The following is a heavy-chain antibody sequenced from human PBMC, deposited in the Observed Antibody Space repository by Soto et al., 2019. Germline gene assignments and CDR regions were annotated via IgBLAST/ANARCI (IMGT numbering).Heavy chain of an antibody. CDR3: ARTDCSSTSCYNYYYYGMDV. CDR2: INPGNGDT. V-gene: IGHV1-3*01. J-gene: IGHJ6*02. Sequence: ASVKVSCKTSGYSFTKYGLHWVRQAPGQRLEWMGWINPGNGDTKYSQKFQGRVTITRDTSATTAYMELSSLRSEDSAVFYCARTDCSSTSCYNYYYYGMDVWGQGTAVTVSS. D-gene: IGHD2-2*01. CDR1: GYSFTKYG.